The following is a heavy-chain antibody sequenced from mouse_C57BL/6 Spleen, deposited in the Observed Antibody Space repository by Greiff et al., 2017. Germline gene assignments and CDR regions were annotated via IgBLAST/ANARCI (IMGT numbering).Heavy chain of an antibody. CDR2: IYPGDGDT. CDR3: ARSYYSKGDAMDY. J-gene: IGHJ4*01. V-gene: IGHV1-80*01. D-gene: IGHD2-5*01. CDR1: GYAFSSYW. Sequence: QVQLQQSGAELVKPGASVKISCKASGYAFSSYWMNWVKQRPGKGLEWIGQIYPGDGDTNYNGQFKGKATLTADKSSSTAYMQLSILTSEDSAVYFCARSYYSKGDAMDYWGQGTSVTVSS.